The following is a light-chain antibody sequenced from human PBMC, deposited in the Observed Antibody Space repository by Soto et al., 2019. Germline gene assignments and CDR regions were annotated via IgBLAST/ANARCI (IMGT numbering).Light chain of an antibody. Sequence: DIQMTQSPSTLSASVGDRVNITCRSRQNINRWLAWYQQRPGKAPNLLIHKASTLEVGVPSRFSGSASGTEFTLTISSLQPDDFAVYFCLQYNVYPLSFGGGTKVEIK. CDR3: LQYNVYPLS. CDR1: QNINRW. V-gene: IGKV1-5*03. J-gene: IGKJ4*01. CDR2: KAS.